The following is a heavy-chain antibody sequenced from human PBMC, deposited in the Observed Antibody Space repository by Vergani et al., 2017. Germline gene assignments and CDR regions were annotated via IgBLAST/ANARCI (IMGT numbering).Heavy chain of an antibody. J-gene: IGHJ4*02. CDR3: AIPVGGSSEGVDY. D-gene: IGHD2-15*01. Sequence: QVQLVESGGGVVQPGTSLRLSCAASGFIFKNHGMQWVRQAPGKGLEWVALIWDDGSKKNYGDSMKGRFTISRDNSKDTLYLEMNSLRAEDTAVYYCAIPVGGSSEGVDYWGQGTLVTVSS. CDR2: IWDDGSKK. CDR1: GFIFKNHG. V-gene: IGHV3-33*01.